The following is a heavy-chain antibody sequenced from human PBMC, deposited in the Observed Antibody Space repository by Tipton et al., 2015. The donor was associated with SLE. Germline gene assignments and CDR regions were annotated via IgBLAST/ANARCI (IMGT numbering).Heavy chain of an antibody. CDR3: ATQPPYSGTWYFDY. J-gene: IGHJ4*02. CDR2: ISPYNGDT. CDR1: GYTFNSYG. D-gene: IGHD6-13*01. Sequence: QLVQSGAEVKKPGAAVKVSCKASGYTFNSYGISWVRQAPGQGLEWMGWISPYNGDTNYAQHLQGRVTMTTDTSTTTAYMELRNLRSDDTTVYYCATQPPYSGTWYFDYWGQVTLVTVPS. V-gene: IGHV1-18*01.